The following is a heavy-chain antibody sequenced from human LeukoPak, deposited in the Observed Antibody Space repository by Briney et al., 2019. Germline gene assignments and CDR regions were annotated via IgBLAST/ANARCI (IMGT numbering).Heavy chain of an antibody. D-gene: IGHD5-24*01. CDR3: ARGEMAAYYFDY. CDR1: GGTFSSYA. Sequence: SVKVSCKASGGTFSSYAISWVRQAPGQGLEWMGRIIPILGMANYAQKFQGRVTITADKSTSTAYMELSSLRSEDTAVYYCARGEMAAYYFDYWGQGTLVTVSS. J-gene: IGHJ4*02. V-gene: IGHV1-69*04. CDR2: IIPILGMA.